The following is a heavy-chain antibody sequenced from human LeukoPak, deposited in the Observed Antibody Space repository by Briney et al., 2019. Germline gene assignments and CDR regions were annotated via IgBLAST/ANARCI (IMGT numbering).Heavy chain of an antibody. CDR3: ARARVPWELPYYFDY. J-gene: IGHJ4*02. D-gene: IGHD1-26*01. V-gene: IGHV1-69*05. Sequence: SVKVSCKASGGTFSSYAISWVRQAPGQGLEWMGGIIPIFGTANYAQKFQGRVTITTDESTSTAYMELSSLRSEDTAVYYCARARVPWELPYYFDYWGQGTLVTVSS. CDR2: IIPIFGTA. CDR1: GGTFSSYA.